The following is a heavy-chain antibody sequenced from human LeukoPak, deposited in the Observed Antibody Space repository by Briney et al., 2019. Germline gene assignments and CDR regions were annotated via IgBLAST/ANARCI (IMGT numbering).Heavy chain of an antibody. CDR1: GGSISSSSYY. V-gene: IGHV4-39*01. J-gene: IGHJ4*02. CDR2: IYYSGST. D-gene: IGHD5-12*01. CDR3: ARRAYSGYEYFDY. Sequence: SETLSLTCAVSGGSISSSSYYWGWLRQPPGKGLEWIGSIYYSGSTYYNPSLKSRATISVDTSKNQFSLKLSSVTAADTAVYYCARRAYSGYEYFDYWGQGTLVTVSS.